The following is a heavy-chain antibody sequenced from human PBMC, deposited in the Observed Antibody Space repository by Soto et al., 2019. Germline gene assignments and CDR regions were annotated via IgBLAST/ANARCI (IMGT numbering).Heavy chain of an antibody. Sequence: QVQLVQSGAEVKKPGASVKVSCKASGYTFTSYAMHWVRQAPEQRLEWMGWINAGNGNTKYSQKFQGRVTITRDTSASTAYMELSSLRSEDTAVYYCARDREAVAGTHGLVWYFDLWGRGTLVTVSS. V-gene: IGHV1-3*01. J-gene: IGHJ2*01. CDR1: GYTFTSYA. CDR3: ARDREAVAGTHGLVWYFDL. D-gene: IGHD6-19*01. CDR2: INAGNGNT.